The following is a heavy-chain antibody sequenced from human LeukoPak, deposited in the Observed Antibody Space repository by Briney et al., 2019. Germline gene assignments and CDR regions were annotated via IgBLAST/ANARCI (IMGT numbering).Heavy chain of an antibody. V-gene: IGHV3-49*04. J-gene: IGHJ6*02. Sequence: GGSLRLSCTASGFTFGDYAMSWVRQAPGKGLEWVGFIRSKAYGGTTEYAASVKGRFTISRDDSESIAYLQMNSLKTEDTAVYYCTRVLYYYDSSGYGVYYYYGMDVWGQGTTVTVSS. D-gene: IGHD3-22*01. CDR3: TRVLYYYDSSGYGVYYYYGMDV. CDR2: IRSKAYGGTT. CDR1: GFTFGDYA.